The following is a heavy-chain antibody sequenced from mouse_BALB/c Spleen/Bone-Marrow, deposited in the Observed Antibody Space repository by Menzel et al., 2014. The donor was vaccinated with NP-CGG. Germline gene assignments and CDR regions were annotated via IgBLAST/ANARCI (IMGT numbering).Heavy chain of an antibody. D-gene: IGHD2-10*02. CDR2: IYPGSGGA. Sequence: LQQSGSELVRPGVSVKLSCKASGYTFTNYWMHWVKQRPGQGLEWIGNIYPGSGGANYDEKFKSKATLTVDTSSSAAYMQLRSMTSEDSAVYYCTMGVKYGKPWFAYWGQGTLVTVSA. J-gene: IGHJ3*01. CDR3: TMGVKYGKPWFAY. CDR1: GYTFTNYW. V-gene: IGHV1S22*01.